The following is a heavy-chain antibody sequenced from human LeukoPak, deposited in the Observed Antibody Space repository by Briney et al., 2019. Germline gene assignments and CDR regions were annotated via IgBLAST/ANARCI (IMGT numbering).Heavy chain of an antibody. Sequence: ASVKVSCKASGGSFSRYAISWVRQAPGQGLGWMGVINPSGGSTSYAQKFQGRVTMTRDTSTRTVYMEVNSLRSEDTAVYYCARQGTYSSAIGMGYWGQGTLVTVSS. J-gene: IGHJ4*02. CDR3: ARQGTYSSAIGMGY. CDR1: GGSFSRYA. CDR2: INPSGGST. D-gene: IGHD6-19*01. V-gene: IGHV1-46*01.